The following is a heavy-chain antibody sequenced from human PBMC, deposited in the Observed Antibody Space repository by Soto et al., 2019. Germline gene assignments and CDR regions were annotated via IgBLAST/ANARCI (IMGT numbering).Heavy chain of an antibody. D-gene: IGHD3-22*01. CDR2: ISYDGSNK. J-gene: IGHJ4*02. CDR3: ARQRDYYDSSALDY. Sequence: QVQLVESGGGVVQPGRSLRLSCAASGFTFSSYAMHWVRQAPGKGLEWVAVISYDGSNKYYADSVKGRLTISRDNSKNTLYLQMNSLRAEDTAVYYCARQRDYYDSSALDYWGQGTLVTVSS. CDR1: GFTFSSYA. V-gene: IGHV3-30-3*01.